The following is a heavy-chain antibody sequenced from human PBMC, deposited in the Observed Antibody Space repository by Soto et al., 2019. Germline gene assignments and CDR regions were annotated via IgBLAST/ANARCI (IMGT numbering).Heavy chain of an antibody. CDR1: GGIFSNFA. Sequence: QVQLVQSGPEVKKPGSSVKVSCTASGGIFSNFAVSWGRQAPGQGLEWMGGIIPILATPKYAQKFQCRVTIAAVKNIAYTELSSLTSEYTAVYYCARVGSRDSYNYVLEKWGQGTLFTVSS. V-gene: IGHV1-69*06. CDR2: IIPILATP. CDR3: ARVGSRDSYNYVLEK. D-gene: IGHD5-18*01. J-gene: IGHJ4*02.